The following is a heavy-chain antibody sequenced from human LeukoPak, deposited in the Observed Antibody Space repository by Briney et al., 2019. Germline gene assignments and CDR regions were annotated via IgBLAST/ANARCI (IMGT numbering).Heavy chain of an antibody. J-gene: IGHJ4*02. V-gene: IGHV3-21*01. CDR2: IRNNRSYI. CDR1: GFTFSSYS. CDR3: GRDRGSGWAFDD. D-gene: IGHD6-19*01. Sequence: GGSLRLSCAASGFTFSSYSMNWVRQAPGKGLEWVSAIRNNRSYIYYADSVKGRFTISRDNAKNSLYLQMKSKRAKDTAVYYCGRDRGSGWAFDDWGQGTMVTVSS.